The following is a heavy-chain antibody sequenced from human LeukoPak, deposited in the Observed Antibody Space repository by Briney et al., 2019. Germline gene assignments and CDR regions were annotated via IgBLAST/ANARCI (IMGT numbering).Heavy chain of an antibody. CDR3: ARGRPSECDY. CDR2: INHSGST. J-gene: IGHJ4*02. D-gene: IGHD1-14*01. V-gene: IGHV4-4*02. Sequence: SETLSLTCAVSGCSISSRSGNCWTWVRNPPGKGLEWIGEINHSGSTNYNPSLKSRVTISVDTSKNQFSLKLSSVTAADTAVYYCARGRPSECDYWGQGTLVTVSS. CDR1: GCSISSRSGNC.